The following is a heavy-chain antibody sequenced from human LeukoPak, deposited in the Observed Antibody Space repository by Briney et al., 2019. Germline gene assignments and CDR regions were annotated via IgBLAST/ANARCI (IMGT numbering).Heavy chain of an antibody. D-gene: IGHD6-13*01. J-gene: IGHJ5*02. CDR3: ARERVRWSSSPTGWFDP. V-gene: IGHV3-7*01. CDR1: GFTFSSYW. Sequence: GGSLRLSCAGSGFTFSSYWMSWVRQAPGKGLEWVANIKQDGSEKYSVDSVKGRFTISRDNSKNTLYLQMNSLRAEDTAVYYCARERVRWSSSPTGWFDPWGQGTLVTVSS. CDR2: IKQDGSEK.